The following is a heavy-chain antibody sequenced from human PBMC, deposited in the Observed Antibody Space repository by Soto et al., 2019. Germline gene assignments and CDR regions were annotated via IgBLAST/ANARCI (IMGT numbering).Heavy chain of an antibody. J-gene: IGHJ5*02. CDR3: ARDPRGYSYGYHWFDP. CDR2: IYYSGST. D-gene: IGHD5-18*01. Sequence: PSETLSLTCTVSGGSISSYYWSWIRQPPGKGLEWIGYIYYSGSTNYNPSLKSRVTISVDTSKNQFSLKLSSVTAADTAVYYCARDPRGYSYGYHWFDPWGQGTLVT. V-gene: IGHV4-59*01. CDR1: GGSISSYY.